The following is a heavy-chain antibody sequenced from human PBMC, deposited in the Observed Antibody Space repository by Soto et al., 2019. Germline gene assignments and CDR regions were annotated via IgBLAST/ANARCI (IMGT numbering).Heavy chain of an antibody. CDR2: IIPIIDTT. CDR3: VREPTLVRGVATYYYYGMDV. Sequence: QVQLVQSGSEVKEPGSSVRVSCKASGGSINGSAFSWVRQAPGQGLKWMGRIIPIIDTTNYAQNFQDRVSIVADKSMNIVYMELGSLTSEDTAVYFCVREPTLVRGVATYYYYGMDVWGQGTAITVS. D-gene: IGHD3-10*01. J-gene: IGHJ6*02. V-gene: IGHV1-69*08. CDR1: GGSINGSA.